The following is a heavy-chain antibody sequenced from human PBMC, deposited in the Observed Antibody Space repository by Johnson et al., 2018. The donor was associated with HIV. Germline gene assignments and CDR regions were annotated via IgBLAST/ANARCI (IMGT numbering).Heavy chain of an antibody. CDR1: GFSFSTYA. CDR2: ISAGGGTT. J-gene: IGHJ3*02. Sequence: VQLVESGGGLVQPGGSLRLSCAASGFSFSTYAMSWVRQAPGKGLEWVSSISAGGGTTHYADSVKGRFTISRDNFKSTLYLQMNSLKTEETAVYYCSTDYHRGDDAFDIWGQGTMVIVSS. D-gene: IGHD3-16*01. CDR3: STDYHRGDDAFDI. V-gene: IGHV3-23*04.